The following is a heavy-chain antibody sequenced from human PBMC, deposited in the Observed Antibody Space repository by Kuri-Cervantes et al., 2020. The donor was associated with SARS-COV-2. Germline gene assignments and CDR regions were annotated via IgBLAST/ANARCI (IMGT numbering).Heavy chain of an antibody. Sequence: GGSLTLSCAVSGLTVSSNYMSWVRQAPGKGLEWVSIIYGGGSTYYADSVKGRFTISRDNSKNTLYLQMNSLRAEDTAVYYCSRGYEARYSSSWYLDYWGQGTLVTVSS. CDR3: SRGYEARYSSSWYLDY. J-gene: IGHJ4*02. CDR2: IYGGGST. D-gene: IGHD6-13*01. V-gene: IGHV3-53*01. CDR1: GLTVSSNY.